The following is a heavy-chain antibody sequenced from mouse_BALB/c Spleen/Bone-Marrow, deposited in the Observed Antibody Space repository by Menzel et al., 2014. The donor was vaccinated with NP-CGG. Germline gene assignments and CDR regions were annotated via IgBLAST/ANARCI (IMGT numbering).Heavy chain of an antibody. CDR1: GFNIKDTY. D-gene: IGHD2-14*01. V-gene: IGHV14-3*02. CDR3: ARYRLGTYFDY. Sequence: AXLVKPGASVKLSCTASGFNIKDTYMHWVKQRPEQGLEWIGRVDPANGNTKYDPKFQGKATITADTSSNTAYLQLSSLTSEDTAVYYCARYRLGTYFDYWGQGTTLTVSS. J-gene: IGHJ2*01. CDR2: VDPANGNT.